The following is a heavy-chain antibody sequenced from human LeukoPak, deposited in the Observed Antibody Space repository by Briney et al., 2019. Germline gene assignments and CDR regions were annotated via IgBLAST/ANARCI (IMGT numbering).Heavy chain of an antibody. CDR1: GGSISSGSYY. Sequence: SQTLSLTCTVSGGSISSGSYYWGWIRQPPGKGLEWIGSIYHSGSTYYNPSLKSRVTISVDTSKNQFSLKLSSVTAADTAVYYCARSSGSYLDAFDIWGQGTMVTVSS. CDR2: IYHSGST. D-gene: IGHD1-26*01. CDR3: ARSSGSYLDAFDI. J-gene: IGHJ3*02. V-gene: IGHV4-39*07.